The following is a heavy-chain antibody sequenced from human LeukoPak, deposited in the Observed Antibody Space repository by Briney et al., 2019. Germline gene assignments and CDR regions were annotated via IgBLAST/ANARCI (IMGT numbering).Heavy chain of an antibody. D-gene: IGHD2-2*01. CDR1: GFTFSSYA. Sequence: GWSLRLSCAASGFTFSSYAMRWVRQAPGKGLEWVSAISGSGGTTYYADSVKGRFTISRDNSKNTLYLQMDSLRDEDTAVYYCAKRSASYSGMDVWGQGTTVTVSS. CDR2: ISGSGGTT. V-gene: IGHV3-23*01. J-gene: IGHJ6*02. CDR3: AKRSASYSGMDV.